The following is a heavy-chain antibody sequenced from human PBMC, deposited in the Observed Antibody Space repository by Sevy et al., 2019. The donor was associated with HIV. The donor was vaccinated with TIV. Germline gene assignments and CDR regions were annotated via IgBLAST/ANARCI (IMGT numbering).Heavy chain of an antibody. CDR3: AREGETSGHAGAFDI. J-gene: IGHJ3*02. CDR2: MSFDGSIQ. D-gene: IGHD1-26*01. CDR1: GINFRNSI. Sequence: GGSLRLSCSASGINFRNSIFHWVRQAPGKGLEWVALMSFDGSIQYFGDSEMGRLTISRDDSKNTFYLQVNSLRVEDTAVYYCAREGETSGHAGAFDIWSQGTMVTVSS. V-gene: IGHV3-30*04.